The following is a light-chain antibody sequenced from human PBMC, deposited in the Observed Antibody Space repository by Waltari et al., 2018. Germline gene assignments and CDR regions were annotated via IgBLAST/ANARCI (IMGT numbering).Light chain of an antibody. Sequence: DIQMIQSPSSVSASVGDTVTITCRASQGISIWLAWYQQKPGRIPNLLIYAASSLESGVPSRFSGSGSWTDFTLTITNLQPEDFATYYCQQANSFPFTFGGGTKVEI. CDR3: QQANSFPFT. CDR1: QGISIW. CDR2: AAS. J-gene: IGKJ4*01. V-gene: IGKV1D-12*01.